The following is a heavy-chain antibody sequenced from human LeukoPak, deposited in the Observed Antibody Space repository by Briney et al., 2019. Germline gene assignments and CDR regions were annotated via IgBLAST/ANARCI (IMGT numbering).Heavy chain of an antibody. J-gene: IGHJ4*02. CDR3: ARDRPHISGSPHFDY. CDR1: GGSISSGIYY. D-gene: IGHD6-19*01. CDR2: IFTSGNT. V-gene: IGHV4-61*02. Sequence: SETLSLTCTVSGGSISSGIYYWSWIRQPAGKGLEWIGRIFTSGNTNYNPSLRGRVTISFDTSKNQFSLNLSSVTAADTAVYYCARDRPHISGSPHFDYWGQGTLVTVSS.